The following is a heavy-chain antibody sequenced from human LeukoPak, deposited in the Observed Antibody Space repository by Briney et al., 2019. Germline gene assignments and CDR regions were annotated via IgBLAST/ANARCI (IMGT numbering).Heavy chain of an antibody. J-gene: IGHJ4*02. CDR2: ISRSSSTV. V-gene: IGHV3-48*02. Sequence: QAGGSLRLSCAASGFTFSRYGMNWVRQAPGKGLERVSYISRSSSTVYYADSVKGRFTISRDNAKNSLYLQMNSLRDEDAAVYYCARDRIRNFDYMYYFDSWGQGTLVTVSS. CDR3: ARDRIRNFDYMYYFDS. D-gene: IGHD3-9*01. CDR1: GFTFSRYG.